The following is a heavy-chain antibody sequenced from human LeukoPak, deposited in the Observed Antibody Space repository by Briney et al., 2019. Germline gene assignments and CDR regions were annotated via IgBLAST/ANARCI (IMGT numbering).Heavy chain of an antibody. V-gene: IGHV1-18*01. D-gene: IGHD3-16*02. CDR2: ISAYNGNT. J-gene: IGHJ3*02. CDR3: ARCSTEELSSAFDI. CDR1: GYTFTSYD. Sequence: ASVTVSYTASGYTFTSYDISRVRQAPGQGLEWMGWISAYNGNTNYAQKLQGRVTMTTDTSTSTAYMELRSLRSDDTAVYYCARCSTEELSSAFDIWGQGTMVTVSS.